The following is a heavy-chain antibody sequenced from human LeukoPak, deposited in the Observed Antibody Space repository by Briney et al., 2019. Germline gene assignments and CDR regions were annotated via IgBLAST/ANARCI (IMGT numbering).Heavy chain of an antibody. V-gene: IGHV3-7*01. CDR1: GSTFKNYR. Sequence: GGSLRLSCTASGSTFKNYRMTCVRQAPGKGLGCVSSMKDDGNEIQYVDSVKGRFTISRDHAKNTLYLQMNNLRAEDTARYYCARNRATNEYGGQGTLVTVSS. CDR2: MKDDGNEI. CDR3: ARNRATNEY. J-gene: IGHJ4*02. D-gene: IGHD1-26*01.